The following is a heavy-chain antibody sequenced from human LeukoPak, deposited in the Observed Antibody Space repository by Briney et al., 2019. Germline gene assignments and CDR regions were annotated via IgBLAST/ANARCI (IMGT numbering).Heavy chain of an antibody. CDR2: INGDGSST. V-gene: IGHV3-74*01. CDR3: ARSQGPYDY. Sequence: PGGSLRLSWAASGFTFSSYWVNWVRQAPGEGLVWVSRINGDGSSTSYADSVKGRFTISRDNAKNTLYLQLNSLRAEDTAIYYCARSQGPYDYWGQGTLVTVSS. CDR1: GFTFSSYW. J-gene: IGHJ4*02.